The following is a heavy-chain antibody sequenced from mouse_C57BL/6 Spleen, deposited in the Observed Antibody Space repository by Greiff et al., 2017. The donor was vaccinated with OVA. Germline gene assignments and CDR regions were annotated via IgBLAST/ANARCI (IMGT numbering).Heavy chain of an antibody. CDR1: GYAFSSSW. Sequence: QVQLQQSGPELVKPGASVKISCTASGYAFSSSWMNWVKQRPGKGLEWIGRIYPGDGDTNYNGKFKGKATLTADKSSSTAYMQLSSLTSEDSAVYFCARHDYDWTWFAYWGQGTLVTVSA. D-gene: IGHD2-4*01. CDR2: IYPGDGDT. CDR3: ARHDYDWTWFAY. J-gene: IGHJ3*01. V-gene: IGHV1-82*01.